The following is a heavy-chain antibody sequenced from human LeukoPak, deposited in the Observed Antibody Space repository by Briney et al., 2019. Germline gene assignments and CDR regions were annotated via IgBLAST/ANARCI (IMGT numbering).Heavy chain of an antibody. CDR3: ARGGGLDV. D-gene: IGHD3-16*01. CDR1: GFTFSSYW. Sequence: PGGSLRLSCAASGFTFSSYWMNWARQAPGKGLEWVASINHNGNVNYYVDSVKVRFTISRANAKNSLYLQMSNLRAEDTAVYFCARGGGLDVWGQGATVTVSS. J-gene: IGHJ6*02. V-gene: IGHV3-7*03. CDR2: INHNGNVN.